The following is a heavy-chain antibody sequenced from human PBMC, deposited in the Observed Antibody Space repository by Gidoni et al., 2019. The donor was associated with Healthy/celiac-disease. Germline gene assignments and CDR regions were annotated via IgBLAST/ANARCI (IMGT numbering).Heavy chain of an antibody. V-gene: IGHV3-66*01. D-gene: IGHD4-17*01. CDR3: ARDAVTTGGYYFDY. CDR2: IYSGGST. J-gene: IGHJ4*02. CDR1: GFPVSSNY. Sequence: EVQLVESGGGLVQPGGSLRLSCAASGFPVSSNYMSWVRQAPGKGLEWVSVIYSGGSTYYADSVKGRFTISRDNSKNTLYLQMNSLRAEDTAVYYCARDAVTTGGYYFDYWGQGTLVTVSS.